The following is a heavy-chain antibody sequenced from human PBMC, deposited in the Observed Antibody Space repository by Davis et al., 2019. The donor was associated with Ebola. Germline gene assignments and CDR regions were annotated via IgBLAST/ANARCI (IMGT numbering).Heavy chain of an antibody. CDR3: ARGIVVVPAAMSDLWAFYMDV. Sequence: GSLRLSCAVYGGSFSGYYWSWIRQPPGKGLEWIGEINHSGSTNYNPSLKSRVTISVDTSKNQFSLKLSSVTAADTAVYYCARGIVVVPAAMSDLWAFYMDVWGKGTTVTVSS. J-gene: IGHJ6*04. CDR2: INHSGST. D-gene: IGHD2-2*01. V-gene: IGHV4-34*01. CDR1: GGSFSGYY.